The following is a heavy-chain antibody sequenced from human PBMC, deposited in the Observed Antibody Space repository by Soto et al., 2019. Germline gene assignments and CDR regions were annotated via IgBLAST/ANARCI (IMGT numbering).Heavy chain of an antibody. Sequence: ASVKVSCKASGYAFTSYYMHWVRQAPGQGLEWMGIINPSGGSTSYAQKFQGRVTMTRDTSTSTVYMELSSLRSEGTAVYYCARENIVVVPAAMFHYYYMDVWGKGATVTVSS. D-gene: IGHD2-2*01. V-gene: IGHV1-46*03. CDR2: INPSGGST. J-gene: IGHJ6*03. CDR3: ARENIVVVPAAMFHYYYMDV. CDR1: GYAFTSYY.